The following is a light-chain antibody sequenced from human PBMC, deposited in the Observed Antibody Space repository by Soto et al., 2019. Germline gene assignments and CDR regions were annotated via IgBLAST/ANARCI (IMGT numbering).Light chain of an antibody. Sequence: QSALTQPASVSGSPGQSITISCTSSDVSGYNYVSWYQQHPDKAPKVMIYDVSNRPSGVSNRFSGSKSGNTASLTISGLQDEDEADYYCSSYTSSSTLVVFGGGTKLTVL. V-gene: IGLV2-14*01. CDR1: SSDVSGYNY. CDR2: DVS. J-gene: IGLJ2*01. CDR3: SSYTSSSTLVV.